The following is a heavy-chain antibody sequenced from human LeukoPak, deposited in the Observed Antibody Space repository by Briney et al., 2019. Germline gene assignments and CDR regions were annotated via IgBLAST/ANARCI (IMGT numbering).Heavy chain of an antibody. D-gene: IGHD6-19*01. CDR3: ARAGSSGGLCDY. CDR1: GVSISSYF. J-gene: IGHJ4*02. V-gene: IGHV4-4*07. CDR2: IYSSGST. Sequence: PSETLSLTCTVSGVSISSYFGSWVRQPAGKGLEWIGRIYSSGSTKYNPSLQSRVTMSLDTSKKQLSLNLGSVTAADTAVYYCARAGSSGGLCDYWGQGILVTVSS.